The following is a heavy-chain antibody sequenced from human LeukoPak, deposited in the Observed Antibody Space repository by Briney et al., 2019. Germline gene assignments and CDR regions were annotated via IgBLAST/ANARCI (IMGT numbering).Heavy chain of an antibody. V-gene: IGHV4-39*01. Sequence: SETLSLTCTVSGGSISSSSYYWGWIRQPPGKGLEWIGSIYYSGSTYYNPSLKSRVTISVDTSKNQFSLKLSSVTAADTAVYYCARIGVDYGDGYDYWGQGTLVTVSS. CDR1: GGSISSSSYY. CDR3: ARIGVDYGDGYDY. CDR2: IYYSGST. D-gene: IGHD4-17*01. J-gene: IGHJ4*02.